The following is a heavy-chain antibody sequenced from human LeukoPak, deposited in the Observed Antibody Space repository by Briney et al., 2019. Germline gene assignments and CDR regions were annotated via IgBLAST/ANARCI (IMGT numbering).Heavy chain of an antibody. CDR1: GGTFSSYA. Sequence: SVKVSCKASGGTFSSYAISWVRQAPGQGLEWMGGIIPIFGTANYAQKFQGRVTMTRDMSTSTVYMELSSLRSEDTAVYYCARDLGVSSGWVIRGLRSYYMDVWGKGTTVTVSS. CDR3: ARDLGVSSGWVIRGLRSYYMDV. CDR2: IIPIFGTA. J-gene: IGHJ6*03. V-gene: IGHV1-69*06. D-gene: IGHD6-19*01.